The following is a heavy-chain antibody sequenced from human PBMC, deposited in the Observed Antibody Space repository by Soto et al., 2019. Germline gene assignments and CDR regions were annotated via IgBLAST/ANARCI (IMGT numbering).Heavy chain of an antibody. Sequence: ASVKVSCKAPGGTFSSYAISWVRQAPVQGLEWMGWISAYNGNTNYAQKLQGRVTMTTDTSTSTAYMELRSLRSDDTAVYYCARELLNWNDGSWFDPWGQGTLVTVSS. J-gene: IGHJ5*02. CDR3: ARELLNWNDGSWFDP. V-gene: IGHV1-18*01. CDR2: ISAYNGNT. D-gene: IGHD1-1*01. CDR1: GGTFSSYA.